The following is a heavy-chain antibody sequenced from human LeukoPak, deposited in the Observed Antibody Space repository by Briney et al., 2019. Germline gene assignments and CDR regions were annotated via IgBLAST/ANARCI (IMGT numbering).Heavy chain of an antibody. D-gene: IGHD2-2*01. J-gene: IGHJ4*02. CDR2: IYSGGST. Sequence: GGSLRLSCAASGFTVSSSYMSWVRQAPGKGLEWVSVIYSGGSTYYADSVKGRFTISRDNSKNTLYLQMNSLRAEDTAVYYCARSPDIVVVPAAYFDYWGQGTLVTVSS. V-gene: IGHV3-66*02. CDR3: ARSPDIVVVPAAYFDY. CDR1: GFTVSSSY.